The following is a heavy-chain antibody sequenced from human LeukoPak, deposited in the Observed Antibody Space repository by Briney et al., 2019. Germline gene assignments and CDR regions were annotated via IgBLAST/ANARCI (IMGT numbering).Heavy chain of an antibody. V-gene: IGHV3-7*01. CDR3: ARDAYYDFWSGYPRYFDY. J-gene: IGHJ4*02. D-gene: IGHD3-3*01. CDR1: GVNFSGYW. CDR2: IKQDGSEE. Sequence: GGSLRLSCAVSGVNFSGYWMSWVRQAPGKGLEWVANIKQDGSEEYYVDSVKGRFTISTDNAKNSLYLQMNSLRAEDTAVYYCARDAYYDFWSGYPRYFDYWGQGTLVTVSS.